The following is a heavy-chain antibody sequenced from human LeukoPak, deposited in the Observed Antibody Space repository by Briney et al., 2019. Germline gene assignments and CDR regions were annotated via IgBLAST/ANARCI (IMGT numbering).Heavy chain of an antibody. V-gene: IGHV3-23*01. CDR1: GFTFSSYA. CDR2: ISGRGGST. Sequence: GGSLRLSCAASGFTFSSYAMSWVRQAPGKGLEWVSAISGRGGSTYYADSVKGRFTISRDNSKNTLYLQMNSLRAEDTAVYYCAKLLKIVVVITPLGYWGQGTLVTVSS. CDR3: AKLLKIVVVITPLGY. D-gene: IGHD3-22*01. J-gene: IGHJ4*02.